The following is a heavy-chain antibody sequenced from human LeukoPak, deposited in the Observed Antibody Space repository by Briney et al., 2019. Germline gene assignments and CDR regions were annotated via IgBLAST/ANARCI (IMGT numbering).Heavy chain of an antibody. J-gene: IGHJ4*02. CDR2: INHSGST. CDR3: ARGRGDEYGDYDY. V-gene: IGHV4-34*01. Sequence: SETLSLTCAVYGGSFSGYYWSWIRQPPGKGLEWIGEINHSGSTNYNPSLKSRVTISVDTSKNQFSLKLSSVTAADTAVYYCARGRGDEYGDYDYWGQGSLVTVSS. D-gene: IGHD4-17*01. CDR1: GGSFSGYY.